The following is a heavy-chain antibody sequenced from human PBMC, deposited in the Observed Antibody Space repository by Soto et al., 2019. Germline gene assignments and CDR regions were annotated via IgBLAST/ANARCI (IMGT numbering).Heavy chain of an antibody. V-gene: IGHV3-33*01. CDR1: GFTFTSYG. CDR3: ARAHTTVGLRTFDI. D-gene: IGHD4-17*01. CDR2: IWSDGSNE. Sequence: VQLVESGGGVVQPGRSLRLSCAVSGFTFTSYGMHWVRQAPGKGLEWVAVIWSDGSNEYYADSVKGRFTISRDNSKNTLYLQMNSLRAKDTAVYYCARAHTTVGLRTFDIWGQGTMVTVSS. J-gene: IGHJ3*02.